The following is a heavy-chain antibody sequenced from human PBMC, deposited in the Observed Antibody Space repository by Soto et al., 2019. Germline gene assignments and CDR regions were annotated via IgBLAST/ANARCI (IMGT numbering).Heavy chain of an antibody. V-gene: IGHV4-39*07. J-gene: IGHJ4*02. D-gene: IGHD1-20*01. Sequence: PSETLSLTCTVSGGSISSSSYYWGWIRQPPGKGLEWIGSIYYSGSTYYNPSLKSRVTMSVDTSKNQFSLKLSSVTAADTAVYYCATVGGNWNYVDHWGQGTLVTVS. CDR3: ATVGGNWNYVDH. CDR2: IYYSGST. CDR1: GGSISSSSYY.